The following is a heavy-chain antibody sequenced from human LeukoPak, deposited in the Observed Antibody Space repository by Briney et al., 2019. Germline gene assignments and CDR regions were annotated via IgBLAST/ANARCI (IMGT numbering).Heavy chain of an antibody. CDR2: IYYSGST. Sequence: SETLSLTCTVSGDSISTSSYYWGWIRQPPGKGLEWLGSIYYSGSTYYNPSLQSRITISVDTSKNQFSLNLYSVPAADTAVFYCARSYYYDYRQIDYWGQGTLVTVSS. CDR3: ARSYYYDYRQIDY. J-gene: IGHJ4*02. D-gene: IGHD3-22*01. CDR1: GDSISTSSYY. V-gene: IGHV4-39*01.